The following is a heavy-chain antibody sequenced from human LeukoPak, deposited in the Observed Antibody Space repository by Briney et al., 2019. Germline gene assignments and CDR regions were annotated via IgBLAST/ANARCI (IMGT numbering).Heavy chain of an antibody. Sequence: GGSLRLSCAASGFTFSSYAMSWVRQAPGKGLEWVSAISGSGGSTYYADSVKGRFTISRDNSKNTLYLQMNSLRAEDTAVYYCARDKKGERYFDYWGQGTLVTVSS. J-gene: IGHJ4*02. V-gene: IGHV3-23*01. CDR1: GFTFSSYA. D-gene: IGHD3-10*01. CDR2: ISGSGGST. CDR3: ARDKKGERYFDY.